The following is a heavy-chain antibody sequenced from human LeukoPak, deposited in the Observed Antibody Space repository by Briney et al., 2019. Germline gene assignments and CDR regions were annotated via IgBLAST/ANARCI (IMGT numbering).Heavy chain of an antibody. J-gene: IGHJ4*02. V-gene: IGHV3-7*01. D-gene: IGHD3-10*01. CDR3: AKVAKYYYGSETYYFFEH. CDR2: INQDGTEK. Sequence: GGSLRLSCAASGFTFSSYWMSWVRQAPGKGLEWVANINQDGTEKHYVDSVKGRFTISRDNAKNSLSLQMNSLRVEDTAVYYCAKVAKYYYGSETYYFFEHWGQGTPVTASS. CDR1: GFTFSSYW.